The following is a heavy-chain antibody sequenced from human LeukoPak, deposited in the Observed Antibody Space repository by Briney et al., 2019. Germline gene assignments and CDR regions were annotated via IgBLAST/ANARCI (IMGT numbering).Heavy chain of an antibody. CDR1: GYTLPELS. CDR2: FDPEDGEK. D-gene: IGHD3-10*01. V-gene: IGHV1-24*01. Sequence: SAVKVSCEVSGYTLPELSRHWVRQARGKGLEGMGGFDPEDGEKIYEQKFQGRVTMTEDTSTDTAYMELSSLRSEDTAVYYCATASVWFGQGNWFDPWGQGTLVTVSS. CDR3: ATASVWFGQGNWFDP. J-gene: IGHJ5*02.